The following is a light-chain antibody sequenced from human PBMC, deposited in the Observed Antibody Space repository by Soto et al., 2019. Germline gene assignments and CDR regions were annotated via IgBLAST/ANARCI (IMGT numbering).Light chain of an antibody. Sequence: DIQMTQSPSTLSASVGDRVTITCRASQAISTWLAWYQQKSGKAPKLLIYDVSSLESGVPSWFRGSGSGTEFALAISSLQPDDFATYYCQQYYTYSELTFGGGTKVEIK. CDR2: DVS. CDR1: QAISTW. V-gene: IGKV1-5*01. J-gene: IGKJ4*01. CDR3: QQYYTYSELT.